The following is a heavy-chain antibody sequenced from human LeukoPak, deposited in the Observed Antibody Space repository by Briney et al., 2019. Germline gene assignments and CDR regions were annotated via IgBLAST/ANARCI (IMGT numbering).Heavy chain of an antibody. V-gene: IGHV1-24*01. D-gene: IGHD3-22*01. CDR1: GYTLTELS. CDR3: ATSLYDSSGPNLDY. CDR2: FDPEDGET. J-gene: IGHJ4*02. Sequence: GASVKVSCKVSGYTLTELSMHWVRQAPGKGLEWMGGFDPEDGETIYAQKFQGRVTMTEDTSTDTAYMELSSLRSEDTAVYYCATSLYDSSGPNLDYWGQGTLVTVSS.